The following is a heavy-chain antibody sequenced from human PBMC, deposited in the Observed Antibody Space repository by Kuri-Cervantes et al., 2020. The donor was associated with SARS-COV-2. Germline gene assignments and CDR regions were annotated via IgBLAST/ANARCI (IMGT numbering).Heavy chain of an antibody. V-gene: IGHV1-2*04. D-gene: IGHD5-12*01. CDR1: GYTFTSYD. CDR2: INPNSGGT. J-gene: IGHJ6*02. CDR3: ARSGSGYGAGGYYGMDV. Sequence: ASVKVSCKASGYTFTSYDINWVRQAPGQGLEWMGWINPNSGGTNYAQKFQGWVTMTRDASISTAYMELSRLRSDDTAVYYCARSGSGYGAGGYYGMDVWGQGTTVTVSS.